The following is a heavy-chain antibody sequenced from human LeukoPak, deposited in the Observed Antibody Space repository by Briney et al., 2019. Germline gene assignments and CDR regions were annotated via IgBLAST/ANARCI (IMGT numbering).Heavy chain of an antibody. Sequence: PGGSLRLSCAASGFTLGSYGMSWVRQAPGKGLEWVSFITTTGATTSYADSVKGRFTISRDNLRYTLYMQMNSLRDEDTALDYCTIMHGYYDGSGYWVQWGQGTLVTVSS. CDR1: GFTLGSYG. CDR2: ITTTGATT. CDR3: TIMHGYYDGSGYWVQ. D-gene: IGHD3-22*01. J-gene: IGHJ4*02. V-gene: IGHV3-23*01.